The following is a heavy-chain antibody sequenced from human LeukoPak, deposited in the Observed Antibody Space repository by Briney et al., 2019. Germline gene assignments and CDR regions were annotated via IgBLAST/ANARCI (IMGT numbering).Heavy chain of an antibody. Sequence: PSETLSLTCAVYGGSFSGYYWSWIRQPPGKGLEWIGEINHSGSTNYNPSLRGRLSISIDTSENQFSLRLSSVTAADTAVYYCARQYYYDISGHIFYYYAMDAWGPGIMVTVSS. D-gene: IGHD3-22*01. CDR2: INHSGST. CDR1: GGSFSGYY. CDR3: ARQYYYDISGHIFYYYAMDA. V-gene: IGHV4-34*01. J-gene: IGHJ6*02.